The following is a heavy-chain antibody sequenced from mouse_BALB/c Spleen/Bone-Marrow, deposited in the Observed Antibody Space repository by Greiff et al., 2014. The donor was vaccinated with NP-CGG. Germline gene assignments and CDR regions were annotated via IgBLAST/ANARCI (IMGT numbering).Heavy chain of an antibody. J-gene: IGHJ4*01. CDR2: INPGSGGI. V-gene: IGHV1-54*01. Sequence: VQLQESGAELVRPGTSVKVSCKASGYAFTNYWIEWIEWIGVINPGSGGINYNEKFKGKATLTADKSSSTAYMQLSSLTSDDSAVYFCARELVRGMDYWGQGTSVTVSS. CDR1: GYAFTNYW. CDR3: ARELVRGMDY. D-gene: IGHD1-1*01.